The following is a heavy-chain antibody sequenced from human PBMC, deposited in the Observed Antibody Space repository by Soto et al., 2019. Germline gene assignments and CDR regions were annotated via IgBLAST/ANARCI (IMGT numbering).Heavy chain of an antibody. V-gene: IGHV1-2*02. CDR3: ARDSGYATTGYSPFDE. Sequence: ASVKVSCKTSGYTFSDHIIHWVRQAPGQRLEWMGWIKPYSGDTGYAQKFQGRVTLTGATTITTVYMELNSLESDDTAVYFCARDSGYATTGYSPFDEWGQGALVTVSS. J-gene: IGHJ4*02. D-gene: IGHD3-9*01. CDR2: IKPYSGDT. CDR1: GYTFSDHI.